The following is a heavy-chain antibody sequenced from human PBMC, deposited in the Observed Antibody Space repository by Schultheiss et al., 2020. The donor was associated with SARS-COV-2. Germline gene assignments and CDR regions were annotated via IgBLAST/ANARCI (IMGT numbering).Heavy chain of an antibody. Sequence: ASVKVSCKASGYTFTSYDINWVRQATGQGLEWMGWINPNSGGTNYAQKFQGGVTMTRDTSISTAYMELSSLRSEDTAVYYCAAARNSDFWSGYYDYYYYYGMDVWGQGTTVTVSS. D-gene: IGHD3-3*01. CDR2: INPNSGGT. J-gene: IGHJ6*02. V-gene: IGHV1-8*01. CDR1: GYTFTSYD. CDR3: AAARNSDFWSGYYDYYYYYGMDV.